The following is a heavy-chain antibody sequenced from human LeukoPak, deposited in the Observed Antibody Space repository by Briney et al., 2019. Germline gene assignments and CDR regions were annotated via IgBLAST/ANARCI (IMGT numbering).Heavy chain of an antibody. CDR1: GLIFTTYA. Sequence: GGSLRLPCAPSGLIFTTYAMRWVGKATGKGLEWVSGIRGSGGSTFYADSVKGRFTISRDNSKNTLYLQMNSLRAEDTAVYYCARDLPYFDPWGQGTLVTVSS. D-gene: IGHD5/OR15-5a*01. CDR3: ARDLPYFDP. V-gene: IGHV3-23*01. J-gene: IGHJ5*02. CDR2: IRGSGGST.